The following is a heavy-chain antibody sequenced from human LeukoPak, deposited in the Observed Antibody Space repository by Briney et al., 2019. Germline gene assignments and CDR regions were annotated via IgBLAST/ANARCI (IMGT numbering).Heavy chain of an antibody. J-gene: IGHJ6*02. D-gene: IGHD6-13*01. CDR1: GGSISSYY. V-gene: IGHV4-59*01. Sequence: SETLSLTCTVSGGSISSYYWSWIRQPPGKGLEWIGYIYYSGSTNYNPSLKSRVTISVDTSKNQFSLKLSSVTAADTAVYYCARGAAAGPYYYGMDVWGQGTTVTVSS. CDR3: ARGAAAGPYYYGMDV. CDR2: IYYSGST.